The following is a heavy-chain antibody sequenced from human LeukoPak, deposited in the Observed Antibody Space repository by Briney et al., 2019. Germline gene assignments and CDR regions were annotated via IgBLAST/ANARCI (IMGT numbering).Heavy chain of an antibody. D-gene: IGHD2-15*01. CDR3: ARGSWWYWFDP. Sequence: SETLSLTCTVSGGSISSYYWSWIRQPPGKGLEWIGYIYYSGSTNYNPSLKSRVTISVDTSKNQFSLKLSSVTAADTAVYYCARGSWWYWFDPWGQGTLVTVSS. J-gene: IGHJ5*02. CDR2: IYYSGST. V-gene: IGHV4-59*12. CDR1: GGSISSYY.